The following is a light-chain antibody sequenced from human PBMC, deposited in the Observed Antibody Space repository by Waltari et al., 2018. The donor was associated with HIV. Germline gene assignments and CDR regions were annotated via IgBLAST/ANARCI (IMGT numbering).Light chain of an antibody. V-gene: IGLV1-40*01. CDR1: SSNIGAGYD. CDR2: GNS. CDR3: QSYDSSLTVVI. Sequence: QSVLTQPPSVSGAPGQRVTISCTGSSSNIGAGYDVHWYQQVPGTAPKLLLFGNSNRPSGVPDRFSCSKSATSASLAITGLQAEDEADYYCQSYDSSLTVVIFGGGTKLTVL. J-gene: IGLJ2*01.